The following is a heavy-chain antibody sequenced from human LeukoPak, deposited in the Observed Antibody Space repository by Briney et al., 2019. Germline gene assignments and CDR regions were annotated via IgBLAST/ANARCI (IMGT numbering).Heavy chain of an antibody. CDR3: ARGYNWNPFDY. CDR2: IWYDGSNK. J-gene: IGHJ4*02. Sequence: GGSLRLSCAASGFTFSSYGMHWVRQAPGKGLEWVAVIWYDGSNKYYADSVKGRFTISRDNSKNTLYLQMNSLRAEDTAVYYCARGYNWNPFDYWDQGTLVTVSS. CDR1: GFTFSSYG. V-gene: IGHV3-33*01. D-gene: IGHD1-20*01.